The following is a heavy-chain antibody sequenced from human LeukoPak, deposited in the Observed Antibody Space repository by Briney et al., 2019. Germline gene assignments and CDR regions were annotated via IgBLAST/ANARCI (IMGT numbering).Heavy chain of an antibody. CDR1: GYTFTSYY. D-gene: IGHD3/OR15-3a*01. J-gene: IGHJ4*02. CDR2: INPSGDST. CDR3: ARLDLHGLRQSYY. V-gene: IGHV1-46*04. Sequence: EASMKVSCKASGYTFTSYYMHWVRHAPGQGLEWMGIINPSGDSTSYAQKLQGSITMTRDTSTSTVYMELSSLRSEDTAVYYCARLDLHGLRQSYYWGEGTLVTVSS.